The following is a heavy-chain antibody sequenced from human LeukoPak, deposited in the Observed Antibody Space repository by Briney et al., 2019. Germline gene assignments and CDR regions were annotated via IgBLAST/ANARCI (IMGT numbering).Heavy chain of an antibody. CDR3: ARDVWGDDYGDSFDY. CDR2: IIPILGIA. V-gene: IGHV1-69*04. J-gene: IGHJ4*02. Sequence: ASVTVSCTASGGTFSSYAISWVRQAPGQGLEWMGRIIPILGIANYAQKFQGRVTITADKSTSTAYMELSSLRSEDTAVYYCARDVWGDDYGDSFDYWGQGTLVTVSS. CDR1: GGTFSSYA. D-gene: IGHD4-17*01.